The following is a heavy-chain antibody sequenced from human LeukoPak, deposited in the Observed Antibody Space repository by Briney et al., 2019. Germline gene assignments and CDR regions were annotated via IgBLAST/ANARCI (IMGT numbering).Heavy chain of an antibody. D-gene: IGHD3-10*01. CDR1: GFTFSSYE. V-gene: IGHV3-48*03. CDR2: ISSSGSTI. J-gene: IGHJ5*02. Sequence: QSGGSLRLSCAASGFTFSSYEMNWVRQAPGKGLEWVSYISSSGSTIYYADSVKGRFTISRDDSKNTLYLQMNTLRAEDTAVYYCARSPVYSRSGNYYIRPSWFDPWGQGTLVTVST. CDR3: ARSPVYSRSGNYYIRPSWFDP.